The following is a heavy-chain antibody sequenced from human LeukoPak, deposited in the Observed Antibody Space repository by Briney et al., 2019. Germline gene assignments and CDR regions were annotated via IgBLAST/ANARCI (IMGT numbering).Heavy chain of an antibody. Sequence: GGSLRLSCAASGFTFDDYAMHWVRQAPGKGLEWVSAISWNSGSIGYADSVKGRFTISRDNAKNSLYLQMNSLRAEDTALYYCAKDNYDFWSGYLDYWGQGTLVTVSS. J-gene: IGHJ4*02. V-gene: IGHV3-9*01. CDR2: ISWNSGSI. CDR3: AKDNYDFWSGYLDY. D-gene: IGHD3-3*01. CDR1: GFTFDDYA.